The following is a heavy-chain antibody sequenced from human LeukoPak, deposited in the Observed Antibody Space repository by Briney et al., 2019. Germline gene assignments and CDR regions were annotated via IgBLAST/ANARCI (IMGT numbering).Heavy chain of an antibody. V-gene: IGHV4-4*07. CDR3: ARDGSPLIVATPFDY. Sequence: SETLSLTCTVSGGSISSYYWSWIRQPAGKGLEWIGRIYTSGSTNYNPSLKSRVTMSVDTSKNQFSLKLSSVTAADTAVYYCARDGSPLIVATPFDYWGQGTLVTVSS. CDR1: GGSISSYY. J-gene: IGHJ4*02. D-gene: IGHD5-12*01. CDR2: IYTSGST.